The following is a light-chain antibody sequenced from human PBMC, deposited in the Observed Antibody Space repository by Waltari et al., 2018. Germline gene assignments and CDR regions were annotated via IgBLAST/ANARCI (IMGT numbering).Light chain of an antibody. CDR2: QAS. CDR1: HSISSR. V-gene: IGKV1-5*03. J-gene: IGKJ1*01. CDR3: QHYNNHSPT. Sequence: DIQLTQSPSTLSASVGDRVTITCRASHSISSRLAWYQQKPGKAPMLLIFQASTLASEVPSRFSGSASGTEFTLTISSLQPDDFATYSCQHYNNHSPTFGQGTKVEI.